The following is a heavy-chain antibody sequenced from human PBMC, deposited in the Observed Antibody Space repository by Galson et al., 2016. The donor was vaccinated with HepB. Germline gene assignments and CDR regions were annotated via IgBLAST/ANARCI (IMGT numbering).Heavy chain of an antibody. CDR3: ARHYYDILTGYYTLRGLDV. CDR1: GYSFTSYW. D-gene: IGHD3-9*01. V-gene: IGHV5-10-1*01. Sequence: QSGAEVKKPGESLRISCKGSGYSFTSYWISWVRQMPGKGLEWVGRMDPNDSYASYSPSFQGTVTISPDKSINTAYLRWRSLKASDTAIYYCARHYYDILTGYYTLRGLDVGGQGTTVTLSS. J-gene: IGHJ6*02. CDR2: MDPNDSYA.